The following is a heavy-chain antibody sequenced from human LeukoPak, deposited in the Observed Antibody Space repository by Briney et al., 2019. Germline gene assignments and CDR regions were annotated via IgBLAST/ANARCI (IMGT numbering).Heavy chain of an antibody. J-gene: IGHJ4*02. CDR1: GFTFSSYG. CDR2: ISYNGTNK. V-gene: IGHV3-30*18. Sequence: GGSLRLSCAASGFTFSSYGMHWVRQAPGKGLEWVAVISYNGTNKYYADSVKGRFTISRDNSKNTLYLQMNSLRAEDTAVYYCAKELTTSSGYLHYFDYWGQGTLVTVSS. D-gene: IGHD6-13*01. CDR3: AKELTTSSGYLHYFDY.